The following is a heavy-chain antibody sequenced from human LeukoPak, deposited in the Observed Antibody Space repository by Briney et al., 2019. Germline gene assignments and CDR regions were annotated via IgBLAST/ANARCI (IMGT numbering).Heavy chain of an antibody. Sequence: SETLSLTCTVSGGSISGHYWSWIRQPPGKGLEWIGYIYYSGSTNYNPALKSRPTISLDTSKSQFSLQLNSVTAADTAVYYCARDGDYDWYFDLWGRGTLVTVSS. CDR1: GGSISGHY. CDR3: ARDGDYDWYFDL. J-gene: IGHJ2*01. CDR2: IYYSGST. D-gene: IGHD4-17*01. V-gene: IGHV4-59*11.